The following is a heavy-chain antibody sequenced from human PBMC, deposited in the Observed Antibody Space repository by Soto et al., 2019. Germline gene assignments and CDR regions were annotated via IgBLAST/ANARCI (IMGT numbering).Heavy chain of an antibody. J-gene: IGHJ4*02. D-gene: IGHD6-13*01. V-gene: IGHV1-69*01. CDR1: GGTFSSYA. Sequence: SVKVSCKASGGTFSSYAISWVRQAPGQGLEWMGGIIPIFGTANYAQKFQGRVTITADESTSTAYMELSSLRSEDTAVYYCARDPTLAAAGTSHWGQGTLVTVSS. CDR3: ARDPTLAAAGTSH. CDR2: IIPIFGTA.